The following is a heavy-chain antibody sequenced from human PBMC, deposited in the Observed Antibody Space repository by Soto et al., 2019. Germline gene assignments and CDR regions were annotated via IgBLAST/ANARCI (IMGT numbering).Heavy chain of an antibody. D-gene: IGHD1-7*01. J-gene: IGHJ6*02. V-gene: IGHV4-59*01. Sequence: SEPLSLPCTVSGGSISSYDWSWIRQPPGKGLEWIGYIYYSGSTNYNPPLKSRVTISVDTSKNQFSLKLSSVTAADTAVYYCARDSTDWNYFLGRPHKYYYYGMDVWGQGTTVTVSS. CDR2: IYYSGST. CDR3: ARDSTDWNYFLGRPHKYYYYGMDV. CDR1: GGSISSYD.